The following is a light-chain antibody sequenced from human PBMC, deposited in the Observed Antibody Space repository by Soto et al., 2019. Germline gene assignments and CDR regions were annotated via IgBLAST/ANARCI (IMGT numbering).Light chain of an antibody. Sequence: EIEMTQSPATLSVSPGERATLSCRASQSVSSNLAWHHQKPCQAPSLLIYCASTSANVVPARFSGSGSGTEFTLTISSLQSEDFAAYYCQQYNNWHSWTFGQGTKLDIK. CDR3: QQYNNWHSWT. V-gene: IGKV3-15*01. CDR2: CAS. J-gene: IGKJ1*01. CDR1: QSVSSN.